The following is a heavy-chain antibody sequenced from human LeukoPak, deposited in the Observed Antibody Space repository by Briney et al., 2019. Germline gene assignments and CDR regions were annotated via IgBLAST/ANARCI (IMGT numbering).Heavy chain of an antibody. J-gene: IGHJ4*02. CDR2: IYYSGST. CDR1: GGSVSSGSYY. D-gene: IGHD5-12*01. Sequence: PSETLSLICTVSGGSVSSGSYYWSWIRQPPGKGLEWIGYIYYSGSTNYNPSLKSRVTISVDTSKNQFSLKPSSVTAADTAVYYCARFNSGYDRSFDYWGQGTLVTVSS. V-gene: IGHV4-61*01. CDR3: ARFNSGYDRSFDY.